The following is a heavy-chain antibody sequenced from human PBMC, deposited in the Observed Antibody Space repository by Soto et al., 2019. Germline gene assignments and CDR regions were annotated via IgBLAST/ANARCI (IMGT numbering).Heavy chain of an antibody. CDR3: ARALGSGYSEYYYGMDV. CDR2: IYYSGST. V-gene: IGHV4-61*01. Sequence: PSETLSLTCTVSCGSVSSGSYYWSWIRQPPGKGLEWIGYIYYSGSTNYNPSLKSRVTISVDTSKNQFSLKLSSVTAADTAVYYCARALGSGYSEYYYGMDVWGQGTTVTVSS. D-gene: IGHD3-3*01. CDR1: CGSVSSGSYY. J-gene: IGHJ6*02.